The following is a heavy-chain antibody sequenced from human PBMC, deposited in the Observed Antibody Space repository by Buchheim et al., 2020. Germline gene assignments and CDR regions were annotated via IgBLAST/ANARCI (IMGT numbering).Heavy chain of an antibody. CDR3: ARGTKYYDSSGYYSPDAFDI. J-gene: IGHJ3*02. CDR2: MNPNSGNT. D-gene: IGHD3-22*01. Sequence: QVQLVQSGAEVKKPGASVKVSCKASGYTFTSYDINWVRPATGQGLEWMGWMNPNSGNTGYAQKFQGRVTMTRNTSISTAYMELSSLRSEDTAVYYCARGTKYYDSSGYYSPDAFDIWGQGT. V-gene: IGHV1-8*01. CDR1: GYTFTSYD.